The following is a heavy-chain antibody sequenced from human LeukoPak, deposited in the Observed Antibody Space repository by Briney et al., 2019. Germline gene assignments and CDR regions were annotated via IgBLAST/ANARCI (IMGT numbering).Heavy chain of an antibody. CDR3: ASYKTYYDSSGNPFDY. J-gene: IGHJ4*02. D-gene: IGHD3-22*01. CDR1: GYSISSAYS. V-gene: IGHV4-38-2*02. CDR2: IYHNGNT. Sequence: PSETLSLTCTVFGYSISSAYSWGWIRPPPGKGLEWIAIIYHNGNTYYNSSLKSRVTISVDTSENQFSLKLSSVTAADTAVYYCASYKTYYDSSGNPFDYWGQGTLVTVSS.